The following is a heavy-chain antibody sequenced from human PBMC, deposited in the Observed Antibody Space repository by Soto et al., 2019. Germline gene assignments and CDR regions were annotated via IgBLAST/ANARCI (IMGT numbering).Heavy chain of an antibody. V-gene: IGHV3-11*01. Sequence: GGSLRLSCAASGFIFRDWFMSWIRQAPGKGLEWISYISKDSGRATRYADSVKGRFTISRDNAKNSLFLQMNNLTVEDTAVYYCVRTIQPGTTTYFDYWGQGTLVTVSS. CDR1: GFIFRDWF. J-gene: IGHJ4*02. D-gene: IGHD1-1*01. CDR3: VRTIQPGTTTYFDY. CDR2: ISKDSGRAT.